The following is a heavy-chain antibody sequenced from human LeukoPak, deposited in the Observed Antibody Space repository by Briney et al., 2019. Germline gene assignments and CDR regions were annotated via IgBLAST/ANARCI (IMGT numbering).Heavy chain of an antibody. CDR3: ARVDTAMVGVDY. D-gene: IGHD5-18*01. V-gene: IGHV3-21*01. CDR1: GFTFSSYS. CDR2: ISSSSSYI. Sequence: GGSLRLSCAASGFTFSSYSMNWVRQAPGKGLEWVSSISSSSSYIYYADSVKGRFTISRDNAKNSLYLQMNSLRAEDTAVYYCARVDTAMVGVDYWGQGTLVTVSS. J-gene: IGHJ4*02.